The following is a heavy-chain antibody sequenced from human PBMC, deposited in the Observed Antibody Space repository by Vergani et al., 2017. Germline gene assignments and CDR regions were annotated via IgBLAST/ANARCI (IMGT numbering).Heavy chain of an antibody. CDR2: INSDGSST. J-gene: IGHJ6*02. V-gene: IGHV3-74*01. CDR3: ARDQRGNYDFWSGSNYYYYYGMDV. D-gene: IGHD3-3*01. CDR1: GFTFSSYW. Sequence: EVQLVESGGGLVQPGGSLRLSCAASGFTFSSYWMHWVRQAPGKGLVWVSRINSDGSSTSYADSVKGRFTISRDNAKNTLYLQMNSLRAEDTAVYYCARDQRGNYDFWSGSNYYYYYGMDVWGQGTTVTVSS.